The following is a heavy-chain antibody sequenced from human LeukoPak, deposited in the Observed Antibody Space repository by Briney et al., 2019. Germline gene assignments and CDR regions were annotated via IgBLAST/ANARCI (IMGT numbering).Heavy chain of an antibody. CDR2: IRYDGSNK. CDR3: AKGGVAAAGTHY. V-gene: IGHV3-30*02. CDR1: GFTFSSYG. D-gene: IGHD6-13*01. Sequence: PGGSLRLSCAASGFTFSSYGMHWVRQAPGKGLEWVAFIRYDGSNKYYADSVKGRFTISRDNSKNTLYLQMNSLRAEDTAVYYCAKGGVAAAGTHYWGQGTLVTVSS. J-gene: IGHJ4*02.